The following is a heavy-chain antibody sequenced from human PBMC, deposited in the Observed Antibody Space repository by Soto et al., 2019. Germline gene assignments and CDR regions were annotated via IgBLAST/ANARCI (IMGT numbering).Heavy chain of an antibody. CDR3: ARDLGYYDSSGHYRLDY. CDR1: GYTFSDYY. Sequence: QVQLVQSGTEVKKPGASVKVSCKTSGYTFSDYYIQWLRQAPGQGLEWMGWINPNTGGTKDAQKFQGGVTLTRDTSISTAHMEMSSLTFDDTAVYYCARDLGYYDSSGHYRLDYWGQGTLVTVSS. J-gene: IGHJ4*02. CDR2: INPNTGGT. V-gene: IGHV1-2*02. D-gene: IGHD3-22*01.